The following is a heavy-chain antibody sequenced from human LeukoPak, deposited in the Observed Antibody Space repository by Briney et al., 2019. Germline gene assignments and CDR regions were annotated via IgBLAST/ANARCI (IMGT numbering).Heavy chain of an antibody. Sequence: GGSLRLSCAVSGFTISNYWMSWVRQAAGKGLEWVATIKQDGSAEFYVDSVKGRFTISRDSAKNSLYLQMNSLRDDDTAVYYCARDIFDYWGQGTLVTVSS. CDR2: IKQDGSAE. CDR3: ARDIFDY. CDR1: GFTISNYW. J-gene: IGHJ4*02. V-gene: IGHV3-7*01.